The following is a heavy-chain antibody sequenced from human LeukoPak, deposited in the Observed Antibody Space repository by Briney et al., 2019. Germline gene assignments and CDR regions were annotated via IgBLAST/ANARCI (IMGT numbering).Heavy chain of an antibody. J-gene: IGHJ6*02. Sequence: ASVKVSCKVSGYTLTELSMHWVRQAPGKGLEWMGGFDPEDGETIYAQKFQGRVTMTEDTSTDTAYMELSSLRSEDTAVYHCATGGDYGYYYYYYGMDVWGQGTTVTVSS. V-gene: IGHV1-24*01. CDR1: GYTLTELS. CDR2: FDPEDGET. CDR3: ATGGDYGYYYYYYGMDV. D-gene: IGHD4-17*01.